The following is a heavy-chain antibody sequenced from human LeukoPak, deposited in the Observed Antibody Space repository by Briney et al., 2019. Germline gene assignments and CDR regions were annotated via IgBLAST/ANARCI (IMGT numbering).Heavy chain of an antibody. J-gene: IGHJ3*02. CDR1: GASISGYY. Sequence: PSETLSLTCTVSGASISGYYWSWIRQPPGKGLEWIGFVYHSGSTYYNPSLKSRVTISVDTSKNQISLRLNSVTAADTAVYYCARGIGSSWRPNDALDIWGQGTMVTVSS. CDR3: ARGIGSSWRPNDALDI. CDR2: VYHSGST. V-gene: IGHV4-59*08. D-gene: IGHD6-13*01.